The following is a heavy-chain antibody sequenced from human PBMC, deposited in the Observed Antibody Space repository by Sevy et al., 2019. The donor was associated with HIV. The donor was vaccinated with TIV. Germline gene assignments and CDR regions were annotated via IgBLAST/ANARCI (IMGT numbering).Heavy chain of an antibody. J-gene: IGHJ5*02. D-gene: IGHD3-10*01. CDR3: TTDRGYYYGSS. V-gene: IGHV3-15*01. CDR2: MISNTDGGTT. Sequence: GGSLRLSCAASGFTFSTAWMTWVRQAPGKGLEWVGRMISNTDGGTTDYAAPVKGRFTISRDDSKNTLYLQMNSLKTEDTAVYYCTTDRGYYYGSSWGRGTLVTVSS. CDR1: GFTFSTAW.